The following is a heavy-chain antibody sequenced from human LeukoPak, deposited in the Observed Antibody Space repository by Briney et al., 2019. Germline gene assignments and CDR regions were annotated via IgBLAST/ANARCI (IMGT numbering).Heavy chain of an antibody. D-gene: IGHD2-2*01. CDR3: ARGLGYCSSTSCLVNWFDP. CDR2: INHSGST. CDR1: GGSFSGYY. J-gene: IGHJ5*02. Sequence: SETLSLTCAVYGGSFSGYYWSWIRQPPGKGLEWFGEINHSGSTNYNPSLKSRVTISVDTSKNQFSLKLSSVTAADTAVYYCARGLGYCSSTSCLVNWFDPWGQGTLVTVSS. V-gene: IGHV4-34*01.